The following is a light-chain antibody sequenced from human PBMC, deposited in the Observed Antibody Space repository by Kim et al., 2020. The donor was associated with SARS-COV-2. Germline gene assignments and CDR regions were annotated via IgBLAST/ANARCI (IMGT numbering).Light chain of an antibody. CDR1: QSVGSN. V-gene: IGKV3-15*01. CDR2: AAS. Sequence: EIEMTQSPATLSVSPGESATLSCRASQSVGSNFAWYQQKPGQAPRLLIYAASSRATGVPARFRGSGSGTEFTLTITGLQSEDFAVYYCLQYNNWPPYTFGQGTKLEI. J-gene: IGKJ2*01. CDR3: LQYNNWPPYT.